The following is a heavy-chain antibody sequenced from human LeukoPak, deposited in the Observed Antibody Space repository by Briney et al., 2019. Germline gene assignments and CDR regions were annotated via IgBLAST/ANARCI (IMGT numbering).Heavy chain of an antibody. CDR2: MNPNSGNT. J-gene: IGHJ3*02. CDR1: GYTFTSYV. Sequence: ASVKVSCKASGYTFTSYVINWVRQATGQGLEWMGWMNPNSGNTGYAQKFQGRVTMTRNTSISTAYMELSSLRSEDTAVYYCATDSSGYHDAFDIWGQGTMVTVSS. D-gene: IGHD3-22*01. V-gene: IGHV1-8*01. CDR3: ATDSSGYHDAFDI.